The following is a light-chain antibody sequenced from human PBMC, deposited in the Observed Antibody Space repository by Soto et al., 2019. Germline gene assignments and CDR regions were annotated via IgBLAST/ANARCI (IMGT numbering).Light chain of an antibody. CDR3: PQSYSPPTT. CDR2: AAS. CDR1: QSISSY. J-gene: IGKJ1*01. V-gene: IGKV1-39*01. Sequence: IQMTLYQSSLSASVGDRVTITCLASQSISSYLNWYQQKPGKAPKLLIYAASSLQIGVPSRFSGSGSGTDFTLTISSLQPEDFATYYCPQSYSPPTTFGRVAKVDI.